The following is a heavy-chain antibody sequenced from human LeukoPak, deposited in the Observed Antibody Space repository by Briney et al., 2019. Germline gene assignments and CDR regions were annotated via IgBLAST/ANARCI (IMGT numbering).Heavy chain of an antibody. V-gene: IGHV4-59*01. Sequence: PSETLSLTCTVSGGSISSYYWSWIRQPPGKGLEWIGYIYYSGSTNYNPSLKSRVTISADTSKNQFSLKLSSVTAADTAVYYCARTNRDDAFDIWGQGTMVTVSS. J-gene: IGHJ3*02. CDR2: IYYSGST. CDR1: GGSISSYY. CDR3: ARTNRDDAFDI.